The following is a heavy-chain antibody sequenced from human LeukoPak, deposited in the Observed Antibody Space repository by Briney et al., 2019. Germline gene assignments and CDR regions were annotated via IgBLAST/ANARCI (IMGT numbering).Heavy chain of an antibody. Sequence: EASVKVSCKASGGTFSSYAISWVRQAPGQGLEWMGGIIPIFGTANYAQKFQGRVTITADESTSTAYMELSSLRSEDTAVYYCARDEAAGTLWFDPRGQGTLVTASS. D-gene: IGHD6-13*01. V-gene: IGHV1-69*13. CDR2: IIPIFGTA. CDR3: ARDEAAGTLWFDP. J-gene: IGHJ5*02. CDR1: GGTFSSYA.